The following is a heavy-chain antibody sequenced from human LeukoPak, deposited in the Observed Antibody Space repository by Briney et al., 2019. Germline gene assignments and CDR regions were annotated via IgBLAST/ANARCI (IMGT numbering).Heavy chain of an antibody. CDR1: GGSISSSSNY. V-gene: IGHV4-39*07. Sequence: SETLSLTCTVSGGSISSSSNYWGWIRQPPGKGREWIGSIYNSGSTYYNPSLKSRVTISVDTSKNQFSLRLNSVTAADTAVYYCARSQYNWNDGGAFDIWGQGTLVTVSS. J-gene: IGHJ3*02. D-gene: IGHD1-1*01. CDR2: IYNSGST. CDR3: ARSQYNWNDGGAFDI.